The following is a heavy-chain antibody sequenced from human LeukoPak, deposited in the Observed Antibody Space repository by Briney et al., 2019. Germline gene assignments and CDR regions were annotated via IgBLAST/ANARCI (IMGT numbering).Heavy chain of an antibody. CDR2: IYYSGST. Sequence: PSETLSLTCTVSGGSVSSGSYYWSWIRQPPGKGLEWIGYIYYSGSTNYNPSLKSRVTISVDTSKNQFSLKLSSVTAADTAVYYCAREGSTSRGYGMDVWGQGTTVTVSS. V-gene: IGHV4-61*01. CDR1: GGSVSSGSYY. J-gene: IGHJ6*02. CDR3: AREGSTSRGYGMDV. D-gene: IGHD2-2*01.